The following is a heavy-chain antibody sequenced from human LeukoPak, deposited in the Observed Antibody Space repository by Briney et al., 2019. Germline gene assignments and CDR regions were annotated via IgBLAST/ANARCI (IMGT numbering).Heavy chain of an antibody. Sequence: PSETLSLTCAVYGGSFSGYYWSWIRQPPGKGLEWIGSIYYSGTTYYNPSLKSRVTISVDTSKNQFSLKLSSVTAADTAVYYCVRACSGGSCYLSFQHWGQGTLVTVSS. J-gene: IGHJ1*01. CDR3: VRACSGGSCYLSFQH. D-gene: IGHD2-15*01. CDR2: IYYSGTT. V-gene: IGHV4-34*01. CDR1: GGSFSGYY.